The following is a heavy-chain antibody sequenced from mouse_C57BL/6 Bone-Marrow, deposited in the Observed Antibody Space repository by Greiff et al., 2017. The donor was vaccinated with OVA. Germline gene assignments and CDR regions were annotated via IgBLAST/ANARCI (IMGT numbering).Heavy chain of an antibody. J-gene: IGHJ3*01. D-gene: IGHD2-2*01. CDR2: INYDGSST. V-gene: IGHV5-16*01. CDR1: GFTFSDYY. Sequence: EVKLVESEGGLVQPGSSMKLSCTASGFTFSDYYMAWVRQVPEKGLEWVANINYDGSSTYYLDSLKSRFIISRDNAKNILYLQMSSLKSEDTATYDCARAGDDGWFAYGGQGTLVTVSA. CDR3: ARAGDDGWFAY.